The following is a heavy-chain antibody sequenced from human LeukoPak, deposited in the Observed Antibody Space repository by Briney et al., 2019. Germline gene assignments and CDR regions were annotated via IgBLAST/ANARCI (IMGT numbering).Heavy chain of an antibody. J-gene: IGHJ4*02. CDR2: IYYSGST. CDR1: GGSISSGGHY. D-gene: IGHD2-15*01. V-gene: IGHV4-39*02. Sequence: PSETLSLTCIVSGGSISSGGHYWGWIRQPPGKGREWIGSIYYSGSTYYNPSLNSRVTMFIDMSKNHFSLKMSSVTATDTAVYYCARLVCGGGSCPAEFDYWGQGTLVTVSS. CDR3: ARLVCGGGSCPAEFDY.